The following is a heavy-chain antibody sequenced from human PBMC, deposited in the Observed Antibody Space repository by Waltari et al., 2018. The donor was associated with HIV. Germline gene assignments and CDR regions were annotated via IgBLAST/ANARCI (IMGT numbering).Heavy chain of an antibody. CDR2: IWNDGENK. CDR3: ARGGYYYDISGYYHY. V-gene: IGHV3-33*01. J-gene: IGHJ4*02. Sequence: QVQLVESGGGVVQPGRSLRLSCAASGLPFSHFALHWVRQAPGKGLEWVAVIWNDGENKYYADSVKGRFTNSRDNSKNTLYLQMNSLRVEDTAVYYCARGGYYYDISGYYHYWGQGTLVTVSS. D-gene: IGHD3-22*01. CDR1: GLPFSHFA.